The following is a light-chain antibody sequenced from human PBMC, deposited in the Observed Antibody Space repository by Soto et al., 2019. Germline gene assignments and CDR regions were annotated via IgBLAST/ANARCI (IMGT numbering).Light chain of an antibody. V-gene: IGKV3-20*01. J-gene: IGKJ2*02. CDR1: QSVSSNF. CDR3: QQYGSSPGT. CDR2: GGS. Sequence: EIVLTQSPGTLSLSPGERATLFCRASQSVSSNFLAWYQQKPGQAPKLLISGGSSRAPGIPDRFSGSGSGTDFTLTITKLEPEDFEIYSCQQYGSSPGTFGQGTKLEIK.